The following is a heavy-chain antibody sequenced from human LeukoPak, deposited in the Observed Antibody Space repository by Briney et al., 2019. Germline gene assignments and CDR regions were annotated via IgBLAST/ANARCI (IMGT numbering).Heavy chain of an antibody. Sequence: GRSLRLSCAASGFTFSHYAMHWVRQAPGKGLEWVAVISYHGIDKYYADSVKGRFTISRDNSKNTLYLQMNSLRAEDTAVYYCARDRTNEYPGGYFDYWGQGTLVTVSS. CDR2: ISYHGIDK. CDR3: ARDRTNEYPGGYFDY. D-gene: IGHD2-8*01. CDR1: GFTFSHYA. J-gene: IGHJ4*02. V-gene: IGHV3-30-3*01.